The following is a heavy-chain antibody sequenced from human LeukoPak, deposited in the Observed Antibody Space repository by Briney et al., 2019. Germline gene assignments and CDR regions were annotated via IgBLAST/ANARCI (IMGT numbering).Heavy chain of an antibody. D-gene: IGHD3-10*01. CDR2: INPDSGVT. J-gene: IGHJ4*02. CDR1: GYTFTGYY. CDR3: AKGRLLWFGIYDY. V-gene: IGHV1-2*02. Sequence: ASVKVSCKASGYTFTGYYMHWVRLAPGQGLERMGWINPDSGVTNYAQKFQGRVTMTRDTSISTAYMELSRLRSDDTAVYYCAKGRLLWFGIYDYWGQGTLVTVSS.